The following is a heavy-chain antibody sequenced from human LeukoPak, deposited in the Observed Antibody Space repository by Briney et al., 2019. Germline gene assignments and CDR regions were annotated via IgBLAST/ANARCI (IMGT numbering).Heavy chain of an antibody. J-gene: IGHJ4*02. CDR1: GFTFSSYG. D-gene: IGHD6-13*01. V-gene: IGHV3-33*01. CDR3: AREGAPYSSSWYVDY. Sequence: GGSLRLSCAASGFTFSSYGMHWVRQAPGKGLEWVAVIWYDGSNKYYADSVKGRFTISRDNSKNTLYLQMNSLRAEDTAVYYCAREGAPYSSSWYVDYWGQGTLGTVSS. CDR2: IWYDGSNK.